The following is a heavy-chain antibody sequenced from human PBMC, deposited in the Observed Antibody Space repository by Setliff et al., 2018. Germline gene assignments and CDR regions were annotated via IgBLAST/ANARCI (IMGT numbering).Heavy chain of an antibody. CDR3: ARDREGDGNYYMDV. CDR2: ITGSGGDR. V-gene: IGHV3-23*01. Sequence: TGGSLRLSCAASGFTFKTYAMSWVRQAPGKGLEWVSSITGSGGDRDYADSVKGRFTISRDNSKNTLYLQRNSLRAEDTAVYYCARDREGDGNYYMDVWGKGTTVTISS. D-gene: IGHD1-1*01. CDR1: GFTFKTYA. J-gene: IGHJ6*03.